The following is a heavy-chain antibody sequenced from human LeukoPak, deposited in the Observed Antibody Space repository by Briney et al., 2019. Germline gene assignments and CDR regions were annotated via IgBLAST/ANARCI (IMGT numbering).Heavy chain of an antibody. Sequence: SETLSLTFSVSGDSICRDVDYWGWIRQPPGKGLEWIGNIYYSGTTRYNPSLKSRVAIFIDTPKNQFSLKLTSVTAADTAVYYCARSGVRQYYSDCSGYYSGDVWGKGTTVTVSS. V-gene: IGHV4-39*01. CDR3: ARSGVRQYYSDCSGYYSGDV. CDR2: IYYSGTT. D-gene: IGHD3-22*01. CDR1: GDSICRDVDY. J-gene: IGHJ6*04.